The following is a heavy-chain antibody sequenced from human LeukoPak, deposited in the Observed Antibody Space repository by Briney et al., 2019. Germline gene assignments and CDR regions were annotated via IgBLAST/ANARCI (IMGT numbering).Heavy chain of an antibody. CDR3: ARSLRFSYYYYYGMDV. D-gene: IGHD3-3*01. V-gene: IGHV1-8*01. J-gene: IGHJ6*02. Sequence: GASVKVSCKASGYTFTSYDINWVRQATEQGLEWMGWMNPNSGNTGYAQKFQGRVTMTRNTSISTAYMELSNLRSEDTAVYYCARSLRFSYYYYYGMDVWGQGITVTVS. CDR1: GYTFTSYD. CDR2: MNPNSGNT.